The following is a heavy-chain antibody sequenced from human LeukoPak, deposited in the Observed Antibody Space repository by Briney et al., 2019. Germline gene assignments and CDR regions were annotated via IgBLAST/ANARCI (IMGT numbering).Heavy chain of an antibody. CDR3: AKELAVYYYYGMDV. J-gene: IGHJ6*02. V-gene: IGHV3-30*18. D-gene: IGHD6-19*01. CDR1: GFTFSSYG. CDR2: ISYDGSNK. Sequence: GGSLRLSCAASGFTFSSYGIHRVRQAPGKGLEWVAVISYDGSNKFYADSVKGRFTISRDNSKNTLYLQMNGLRAEDTAVYYCAKELAVYYYYGMDVWGQGTTVTVSS.